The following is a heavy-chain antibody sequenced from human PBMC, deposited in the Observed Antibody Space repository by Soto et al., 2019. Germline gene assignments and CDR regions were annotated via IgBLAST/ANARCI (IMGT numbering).Heavy chain of an antibody. Sequence: GASVKLSCKSSGGPFTSYVISWVRQAPGQGLEWMGRIIPIVDITNYAQKFQGRVTITADKSTSTAYMELSSLRSEDTAVYYCARPRMHYDFWSGPEADVFDIWGQGTMVTVSS. CDR3: ARPRMHYDFWSGPEADVFDI. J-gene: IGHJ3*02. D-gene: IGHD3-3*01. V-gene: IGHV1-69*04. CDR1: GGPFTSYV. CDR2: IIPIVDIT.